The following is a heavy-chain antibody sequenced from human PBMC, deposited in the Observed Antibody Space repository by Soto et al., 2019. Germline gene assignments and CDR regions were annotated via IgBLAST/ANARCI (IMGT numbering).Heavy chain of an antibody. V-gene: IGHV3-30*18. J-gene: IGHJ6*02. CDR3: AKKSFAYYDFWSGRYYYYYYGMDV. D-gene: IGHD3-3*01. CDR1: GFTFSSYG. Sequence: QVQLVESGGGVVQPGRSLRLSCAASGFTFSSYGMHWVRQAPGKGLEWVAVISYDGSNKYYADSVKGRFTISRDNSKNTLYLQMNSLRAEDTAVYYCAKKSFAYYDFWSGRYYYYYYGMDVWGQGTTVTVSS. CDR2: ISYDGSNK.